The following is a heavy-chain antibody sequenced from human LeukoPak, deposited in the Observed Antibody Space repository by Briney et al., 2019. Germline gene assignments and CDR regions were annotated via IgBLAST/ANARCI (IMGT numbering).Heavy chain of an antibody. CDR3: AGTYGDYVEDAFDI. CDR1: GFTFSDYY. D-gene: IGHD4-17*01. V-gene: IGHV3-11*04. J-gene: IGHJ3*02. CDR2: ISSSGSTI. Sequence: GGSLRLSCAASGFTFSDYYMSWIRQAPGKGLEWVSYISSSGSTIYYADSVKGRFTISRDNAKNSLYLQMNSLRAEDTAVYYCAGTYGDYVEDAFDIWGQGTMVTVSS.